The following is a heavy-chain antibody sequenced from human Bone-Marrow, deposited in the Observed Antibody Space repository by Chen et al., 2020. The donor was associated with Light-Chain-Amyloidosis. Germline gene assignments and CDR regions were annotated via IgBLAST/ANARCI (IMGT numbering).Heavy chain of an antibody. D-gene: IGHD3-22*01. V-gene: IGHV4-4*07. CDR1: GESISSAY. CDR3: AREGFYDTTADAFDV. CDR2: IFPSGST. J-gene: IGHJ3*01. Sequence: QVQLQESGPGVAKPSETLSLSCTVSGESISSAYWNWVRQPAGKGLEWIGRIFPSGSTTYNPSLRSRVTMSLDMSKNQFSLKVTSLTAADTAIYYCAREGFYDTTADAFDVWVQGAMVTVSS.